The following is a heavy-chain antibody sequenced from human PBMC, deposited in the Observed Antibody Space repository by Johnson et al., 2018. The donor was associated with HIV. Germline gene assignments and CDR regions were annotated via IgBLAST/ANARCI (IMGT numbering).Heavy chain of an antibody. D-gene: IGHD2-21*01. Sequence: VQLVESGGGLVKPGGSLRLSCAASGFTFSNAWMSWVRQAPGKGLEWVGSIKSKTDGGTTDYAAPVKGRFTISRDDSKNTLYLQMNSLKTEDTAVYYCAGDKGGGADAFDIWGQGTMVTVSS. CDR1: GFTFSNAW. J-gene: IGHJ3*02. CDR3: AGDKGGGADAFDI. CDR2: IKSKTDGGTT. V-gene: IGHV3-15*01.